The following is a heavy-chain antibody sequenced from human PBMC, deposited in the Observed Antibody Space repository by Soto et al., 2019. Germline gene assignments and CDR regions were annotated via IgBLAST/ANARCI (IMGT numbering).Heavy chain of an antibody. CDR2: IKQDGSEK. V-gene: IGHV3-7*04. D-gene: IGHD3-16*01. J-gene: IGHJ6*02. CDR1: GFTFSSYW. Sequence: GGSLRLSCAASGFTFSSYWMSWVRQAPGKELEWVANIKQDGSEKYYVDSVKGRFTISRDNAKNSLYLQMNSLRAEDTAVYYCARERFRGVMGYYGMDVWGQGTTVTVSS. CDR3: ARERFRGVMGYYGMDV.